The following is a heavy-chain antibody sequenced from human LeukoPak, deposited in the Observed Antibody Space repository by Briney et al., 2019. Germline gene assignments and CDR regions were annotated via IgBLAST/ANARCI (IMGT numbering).Heavy chain of an antibody. D-gene: IGHD3-3*01. V-gene: IGHV3-30*04. CDR2: ISYDGSNK. CDR1: GFTFSSYA. Sequence: GGSLRLPCAASGFTFSSYAMHWVRQAPGKGLEWVAVISYDGSNKYYADSVKGRFTISRDNSKNTLYLQMNSLGAEDTAVYYCARADRLLRFVALVDYWGQGTLVTVSS. CDR3: ARADRLLRFVALVDY. J-gene: IGHJ4*02.